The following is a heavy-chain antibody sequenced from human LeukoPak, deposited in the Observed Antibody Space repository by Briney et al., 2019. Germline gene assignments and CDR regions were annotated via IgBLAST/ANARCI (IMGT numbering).Heavy chain of an antibody. D-gene: IGHD4-17*01. Sequence: PGGAPRPSCGTSCITFSSYSMNWVRQAPGKGLGLVSFISSSSRHIYYADSVKGRFTIFRDDAKNSLFLQMDSLRVEDTAMYYCVRDFSTVTTAYLHHWGQGTLLTVSS. CDR2: ISSSSRHI. CDR3: VRDFSTVTTAYLHH. J-gene: IGHJ1*01. V-gene: IGHV3-21*04. CDR1: CITFSSYS.